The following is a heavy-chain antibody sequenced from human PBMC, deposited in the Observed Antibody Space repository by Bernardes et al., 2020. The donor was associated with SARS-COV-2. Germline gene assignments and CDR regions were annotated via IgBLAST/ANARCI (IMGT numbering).Heavy chain of an antibody. CDR2: NNPNSGGT. J-gene: IGHJ6*02. CDR3: ARVGSRGGYYYYGMDV. CDR1: GYTFTGYY. Sequence: ASVKVSCKASGYTFTGYYMHWVRQAPGQGLEWMGWNNPNSGGTNYAQKFQGRVTMTRDTSISTAYMELSRLRSDDTAVYYCARVGSRGGYYYYGMDVWGQGTTVTVSS. V-gene: IGHV1-2*02. D-gene: IGHD1-26*01.